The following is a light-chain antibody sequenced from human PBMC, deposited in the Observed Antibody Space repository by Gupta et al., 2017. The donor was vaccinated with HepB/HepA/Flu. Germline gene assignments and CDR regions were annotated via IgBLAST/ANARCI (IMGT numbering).Light chain of an antibody. CDR2: WAS. Sequence: DIVMAQSPDSLAVSLGERATINCKSSQSVLYSSNNKNYLAWYQQKPGQPPKLLIYWASTRESGVPDRFSGSGSGTDFTLTISSLQAEDVAVYYCQQDYSTPHTFGQGTXLEIK. CDR1: QSVLYSSNNKNY. CDR3: QQDYSTPHT. J-gene: IGKJ2*01. V-gene: IGKV4-1*01.